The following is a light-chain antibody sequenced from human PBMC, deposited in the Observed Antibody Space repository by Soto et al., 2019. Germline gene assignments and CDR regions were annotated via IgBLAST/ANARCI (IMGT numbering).Light chain of an antibody. Sequence: QSVLTQPRSVSGSPGQSVTISRTGTSSDVGGYNYVSWYQQHPGKAPKLLIYDVTKRPSGVPDRFSGSKSGNTASLTISGLQADDEADYSCCSFAGLYIYVFGGGTKVTVL. J-gene: IGLJ1*01. V-gene: IGLV2-11*01. CDR1: SSDVGGYNY. CDR3: CSFAGLYIYV. CDR2: DVT.